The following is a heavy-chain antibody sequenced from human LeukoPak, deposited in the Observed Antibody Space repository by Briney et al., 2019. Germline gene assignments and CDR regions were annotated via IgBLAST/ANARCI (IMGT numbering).Heavy chain of an antibody. D-gene: IGHD6-19*01. J-gene: IGHJ4*02. CDR2: IYPGDSDT. V-gene: IGHV5-51*01. CDR3: ARHHSSGWPFDY. Sequence: GGYLQISCEGSGSLFTSYWIGWVRQVPGKGVEWMGIIYPGDSDTKDSPSFQGQVTISPDKSISTAYLQWSSLKASDTAMYYCARHHSSGWPFDYWGQGTLVTVSS. CDR1: GSLFTSYW.